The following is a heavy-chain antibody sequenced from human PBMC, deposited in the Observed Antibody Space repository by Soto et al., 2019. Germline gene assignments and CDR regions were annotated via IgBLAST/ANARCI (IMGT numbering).Heavy chain of an antibody. D-gene: IGHD1-20*01. V-gene: IGHV5-51*01. Sequence: PGESLKISCKGSGYNFATYWIGWVRQMPGKGLEWMGIIYPHDSDTRYSPSFQGQVTISAGKSISTAYLQWSSLKDSDTAIYYCDRRLDNTIDLWGQGTLVTVSS. CDR3: DRRLDNTIDL. J-gene: IGHJ5*02. CDR1: GYNFATYW. CDR2: IYPHDSDT.